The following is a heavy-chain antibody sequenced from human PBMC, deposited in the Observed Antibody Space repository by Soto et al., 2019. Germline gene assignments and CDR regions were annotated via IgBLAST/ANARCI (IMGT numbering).Heavy chain of an antibody. V-gene: IGHV4-39*01. CDR1: GGSISSSSYY. CDR2: IYYIGST. Sequence: SETLSLTCTVSGGSISSSSYYWGWIRQPPGKGLEWILSIYYIGSTYYNPSLKSRVTISVDTSKNQFSLKMSSVTAADTAVYYCASRGWELPVWARYFDYWGQGTLVTVSS. J-gene: IGHJ4*02. CDR3: ASRGWELPVWARYFDY. D-gene: IGHD1-26*01.